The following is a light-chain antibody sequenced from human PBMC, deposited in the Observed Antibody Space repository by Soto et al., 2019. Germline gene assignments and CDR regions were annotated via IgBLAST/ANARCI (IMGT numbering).Light chain of an antibody. CDR2: RSN. Sequence: QAVVTQPPSASGTPGQGVTISCSGDSSNIASNHVYWYQHVPGTAPKLLIYRSNQRPSGVPDRFSGSKSGTSASLAISGLRSEDEAHYYCSAWDDSLSAMLFGGGTKLTVL. CDR1: SSNIASNH. CDR3: SAWDDSLSAML. V-gene: IGLV1-47*01. J-gene: IGLJ2*01.